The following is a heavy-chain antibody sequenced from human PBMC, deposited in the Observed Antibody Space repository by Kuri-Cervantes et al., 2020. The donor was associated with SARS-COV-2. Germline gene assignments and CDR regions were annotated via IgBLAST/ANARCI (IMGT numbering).Heavy chain of an antibody. Sequence: ASVKVSCKGFGYTLSNYGINWVRQAPGQGLEWMGWISGYIGVTNYVPRLQGRVTMTTDTSTTTAYMELRGLTSDDTAVYICARGPADYSSGWTDYWGQGTLVTVSS. D-gene: IGHD6-19*01. V-gene: IGHV1-18*04. CDR1: GYTLSNYG. CDR2: ISGYIGVT. CDR3: ARGPADYSSGWTDY. J-gene: IGHJ4*02.